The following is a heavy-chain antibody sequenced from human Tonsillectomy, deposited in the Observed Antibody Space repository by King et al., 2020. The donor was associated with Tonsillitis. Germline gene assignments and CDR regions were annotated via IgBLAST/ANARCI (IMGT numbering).Heavy chain of an antibody. CDR3: AGGGLVRGAIGWFDP. D-gene: IGHD3-10*01. Sequence: VQLQQSGPGLVKPSQTLSLTCAISGDSVSSNSAGWNWIRQSPSRGLEWLGRTYYRSKWYNDYAVSVKSRITINPDTSKHQFSLQLNSVTPEDTAVYYCAGGGLVRGAIGWFDPWGQGTLVTVSS. V-gene: IGHV6-1*01. J-gene: IGHJ5*02. CDR1: GDSVSSNSAG. CDR2: TYYRSKWYN.